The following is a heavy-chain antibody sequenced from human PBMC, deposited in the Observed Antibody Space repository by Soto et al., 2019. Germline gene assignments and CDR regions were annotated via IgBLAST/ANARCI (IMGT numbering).Heavy chain of an antibody. J-gene: IGHJ4*02. CDR3: ATETVQGVFDY. CDR1: VCSIISFVYY. V-gene: IGHV4-31*03. Sequence: PSDTLSLTCTFSVCSIISFVYYLSFIRQHPWNCLELIVYIDYMLSTYYNTSLKSRVTISVDTSKNQFSLKLSSVTAQDTAVYYCATETVQGVFDYRGQGNLVTVSS. CDR2: IDYMLST. D-gene: IGHD1-1*01.